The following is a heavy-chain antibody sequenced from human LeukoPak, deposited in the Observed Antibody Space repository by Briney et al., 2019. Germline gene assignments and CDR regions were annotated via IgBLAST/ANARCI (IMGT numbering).Heavy chain of an antibody. V-gene: IGHV1-18*01. D-gene: IGHD5-12*01. J-gene: IGHJ4*02. Sequence: GASVKVSCKASGYTFTSYGISWVRQAPGQGLEWMGWISAYNGNTNYAQKLKGRVTMTTDTSTSTAYMGLRSLRSDDTAVYYCARVGRAGGLRLYGDCDYWGQGTLVTVSS. CDR1: GYTFTSYG. CDR2: ISAYNGNT. CDR3: ARVGRAGGLRLYGDCDY.